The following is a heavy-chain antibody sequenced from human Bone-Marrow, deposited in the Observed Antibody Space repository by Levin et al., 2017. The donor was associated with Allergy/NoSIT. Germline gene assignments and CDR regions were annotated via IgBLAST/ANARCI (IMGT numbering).Heavy chain of an antibody. CDR1: GYSISRGDYY. CDR3: ARGGVNTAGDWFDP. D-gene: IGHD3-16*01. J-gene: IGHJ5*02. Sequence: PSETLSLTCIVSGYSISRGDYYWVWIRQRPGKGLEWIGYIYFTGSTYYSPSLKSRVIMSIDTSKNEFSLSLASVTAEDTAVYYCARGGVNTAGDWFDPWGQGSLVTVSS. V-gene: IGHV4-30-4*01. CDR2: IYFTGST.